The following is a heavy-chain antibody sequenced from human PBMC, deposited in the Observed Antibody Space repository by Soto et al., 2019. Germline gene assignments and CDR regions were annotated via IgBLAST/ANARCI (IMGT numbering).Heavy chain of an antibody. V-gene: IGHV4-39*01. CDR2: MYYSGST. CDR3: ARSSSRAFRSLEWVDTLDC. CDR1: GGSISSSSYY. Sequence: SETLSLTCTVSGGSISSSSYYWGWIRQPPXKGLEWIGSMYYSGSTYYNPSLKSRVTMSVDTSKNQFSLKVRSVTAADTALYYCARSSSRAFRSLEWVDTLDCWGQGTPVTVSS. D-gene: IGHD3-3*01. J-gene: IGHJ4*02.